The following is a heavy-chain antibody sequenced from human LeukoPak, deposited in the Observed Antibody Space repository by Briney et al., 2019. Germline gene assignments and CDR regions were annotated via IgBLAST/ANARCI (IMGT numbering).Heavy chain of an antibody. Sequence: PGGSLRLSCTASAFTLRDYAMSWVRQAPGKGLEGVGLIRNKAYVGTTEYAASVKGRFRISRDDSNSIAYLQMNSLKTDDTAVYYCARGWYNWNDNVPQAYNMDVWGQGTTVTVSS. D-gene: IGHD1-20*01. CDR2: IRNKAYVGTT. J-gene: IGHJ6*02. CDR1: AFTLRDYA. V-gene: IGHV3-49*04. CDR3: ARGWYNWNDNVPQAYNMDV.